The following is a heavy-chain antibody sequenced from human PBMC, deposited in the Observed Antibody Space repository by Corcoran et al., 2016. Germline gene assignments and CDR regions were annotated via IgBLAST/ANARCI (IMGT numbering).Heavy chain of an antibody. CDR3: ARGGERPFYGMDV. Sequence: VQLVESGGGVVQPGRSLRLSCAASGFTFSSYGMHWVRQAPGKGLEWVAVIWCDGSNKYYADSVKGRFTISRDNSKNTLYLQMNSLRAEETAVYYWARGGERPFYGMDVWGQGTTVTVS. D-gene: IGHD4-17*01. V-gene: IGHV3-33*01. CDR2: IWCDGSNK. J-gene: IGHJ6*02. CDR1: GFTFSSYG.